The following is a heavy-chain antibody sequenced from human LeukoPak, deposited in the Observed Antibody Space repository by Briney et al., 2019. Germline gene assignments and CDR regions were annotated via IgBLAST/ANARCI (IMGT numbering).Heavy chain of an antibody. V-gene: IGHV3-7*01. D-gene: IGHD2-21*01. CDR1: GFTFSSYW. J-gene: IGHJ4*02. CDR2: RKQDGSEK. CDR3: VRTGVLWWGRRVCYFDS. Sequence: GGSLRLSCAASGFTFSSYWMSWVCQAPGKGLEWVANRKQDGSEKYYFDPVQGRFTSYRDDAKNSLYLQLNSLRAEDTAVYYCVRTGVLWWGRRVCYFDSWGQGALVTVS.